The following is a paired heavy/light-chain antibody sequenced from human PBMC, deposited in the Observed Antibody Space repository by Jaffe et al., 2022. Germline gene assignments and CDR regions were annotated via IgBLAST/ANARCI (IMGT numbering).Heavy chain of an antibody. V-gene: IGHV4-59*01. CDR3: ARLMTTPFPVTIIHWYFDL. Sequence: QVQLQESGPGLVKPSETLSLTCTVSTGSISSYYWTWIRQPPGKGLEWIGYFYYGGSTNYNPSLKSRVTISVDTSKNQFSLKLTSVTAADTAVYYCARLMTTPFPVTIIHWYFDLWGRGTLVTVSS. D-gene: IGHD4-17*01. J-gene: IGHJ2*01. CDR2: FYYGGST. CDR1: TGSISSYY.
Light chain of an antibody. V-gene: IGLV2-11*01. J-gene: IGLJ2*01. CDR1: SSDVGGYNY. CDR3: CSYAGSYGVV. Sequence: QSALTQPRSVSGSPGQSVTISCTGTSSDVGGYNYVSWYQHHPGKAPKVMIYDVSKRPSGVPDRFSGSKSGNTASLTISGLQAEDEADYYCCSYAGSYGVVFGGGTKLTVL. CDR2: DVS.